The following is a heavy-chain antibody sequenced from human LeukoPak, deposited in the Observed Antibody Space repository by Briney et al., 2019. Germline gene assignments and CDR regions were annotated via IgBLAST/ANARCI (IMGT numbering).Heavy chain of an antibody. Sequence: GGSLRLSCAASGFTFSSYDMHWVRQATGKGLEWVSAIGTAGDTYYPGSVKGRFTISRENAKNSLYLQMNSLRAEDTAVYYCARSLRFLEWLGSYYYGMDVWGQGTTVTVSS. V-gene: IGHV3-13*01. CDR1: GFTFSSYD. J-gene: IGHJ6*02. CDR2: IGTAGDT. CDR3: ARSLRFLEWLGSYYYGMDV. D-gene: IGHD3-3*01.